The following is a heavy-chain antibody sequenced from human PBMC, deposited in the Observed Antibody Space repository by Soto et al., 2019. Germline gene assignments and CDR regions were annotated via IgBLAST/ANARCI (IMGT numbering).Heavy chain of an antibody. J-gene: IGHJ4*02. D-gene: IGHD2-21*02. CDR2: ISGTSSYT. Sequence: GGSLRLSCAASGFTFSDYYMSWIRQAPGKGLEWVSYISGTSSYTNYADSVKGRFTISRDNAKKSLYLDMSSLRAEDTAVYYCARDRAFCGGDCYPGYFDYWGQGILVTVSS. V-gene: IGHV3-11*06. CDR3: ARDRAFCGGDCYPGYFDY. CDR1: GFTFSDYY.